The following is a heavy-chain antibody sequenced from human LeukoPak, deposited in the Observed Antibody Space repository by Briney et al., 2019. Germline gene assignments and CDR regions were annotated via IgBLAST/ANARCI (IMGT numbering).Heavy chain of an antibody. Sequence: GGSLRLSCAAYGFTFSSYSMNWVRQAPGKGLEWVSSISSSGSHIYYADSVKGRITISRDNAKNSVYLQMNSLRAEDTALYYCASGGIYYGAAFDFWGQGTLVTVSS. CDR1: GFTFSSYS. D-gene: IGHD1-26*01. J-gene: IGHJ4*02. CDR2: ISSSGSHI. CDR3: ASGGIYYGAAFDF. V-gene: IGHV3-21*04.